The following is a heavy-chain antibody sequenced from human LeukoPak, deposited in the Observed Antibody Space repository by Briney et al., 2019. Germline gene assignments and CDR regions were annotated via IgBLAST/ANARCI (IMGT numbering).Heavy chain of an antibody. CDR3: ARAHPGDYGDFQFDY. J-gene: IGHJ4*02. V-gene: IGHV3-30*02. CDR1: GFTFSSYG. D-gene: IGHD4-17*01. CDR2: IRYDGRNK. Sequence: GGSLRLSCAASGFTFSSYGMHWVRQAPGKGLDWVAFIRYDGRNKYYADSVKGRFTISRDNAKNSLYLQMNSLRAEDTAVYYCARAHPGDYGDFQFDYWGQGTLVTVSS.